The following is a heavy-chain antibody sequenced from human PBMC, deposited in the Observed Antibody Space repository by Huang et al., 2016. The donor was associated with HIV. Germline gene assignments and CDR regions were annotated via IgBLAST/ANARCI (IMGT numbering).Heavy chain of an antibody. CDR2: IKKDESEK. Sequence: VESGGRLVQPGGSIRLSCVGSTFRFGAYWMSWVRQSQGKGREWVAKIKKDESEKYYVDSVKGRFNISRDKAKKVLFLEMNNVRVEDTATYYCATKTAAMDIWGQGTTVTVS. D-gene: IGHD1-7*01. CDR3: ATKTAAMDI. CDR1: TFRFGAYW. V-gene: IGHV3-7*01. J-gene: IGHJ6*02.